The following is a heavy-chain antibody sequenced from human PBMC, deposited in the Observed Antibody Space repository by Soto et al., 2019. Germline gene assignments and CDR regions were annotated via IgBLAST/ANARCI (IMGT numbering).Heavy chain of an antibody. CDR1: GGPVSSGSHY. CDR2: ISYSGNT. V-gene: IGHV4-61*01. Sequence: PSETLSLTCTVSGGPVSSGSHYWSWIRQPPGKGLEWIGYISYSGNTNYNPSLKSRVTISLDTSKNQFSLKQSSVTVADTGVYYCAGEIMGGRNGLDVWGQGTTVTVSS. D-gene: IGHD2-15*01. CDR3: AGEIMGGRNGLDV. J-gene: IGHJ6*02.